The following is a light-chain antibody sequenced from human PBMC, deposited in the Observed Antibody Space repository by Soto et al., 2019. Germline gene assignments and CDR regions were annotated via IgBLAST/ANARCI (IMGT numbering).Light chain of an antibody. CDR1: SSNIGAGYD. Sequence: QSVLTQPPSVSGAPGQRVTISCTGTSSNIGAGYDAHWYQHLPGTAPKLLIYGNDNRPSGVPDRFSGSKSGTSASLAITGLQAEDEADYYCQSYDNSLSGYVFGTGTKLTVL. J-gene: IGLJ1*01. CDR2: GND. CDR3: QSYDNSLSGYV. V-gene: IGLV1-40*01.